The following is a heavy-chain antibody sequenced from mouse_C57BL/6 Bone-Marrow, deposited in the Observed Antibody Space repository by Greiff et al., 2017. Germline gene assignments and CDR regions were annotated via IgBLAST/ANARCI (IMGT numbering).Heavy chain of an antibody. D-gene: IGHD1-1*01. CDR2: INPNNGGT. CDR1: GYTFTDYY. Sequence: VQLQQSGPELVKPGASVKISCKASGYTFTDYYMNWVKQSHGKSLEWIGDINPNNGGTSYNQKFKGKATLTVDKSSSTAYMELRSLTSEDSAVYYCARYPYYGSSHWYSDVWGTGTTVTVSS. V-gene: IGHV1-26*01. J-gene: IGHJ1*03. CDR3: ARYPYYGSSHWYSDV.